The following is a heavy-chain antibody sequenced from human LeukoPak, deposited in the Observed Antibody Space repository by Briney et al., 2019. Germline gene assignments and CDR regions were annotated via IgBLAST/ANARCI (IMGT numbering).Heavy chain of an antibody. Sequence: GGSLRLSCAASGFTFSSYAMSWVRQAPGKGLEWVSAISGSGGSTYYADSVKGRFTISRDNSKNTLYLQMNSLRAEDTVVYYCAKGYCSSTSCYDFDYWGQGTLVTVSS. D-gene: IGHD2-2*01. J-gene: IGHJ4*02. CDR2: ISGSGGST. CDR3: AKGYCSSTSCYDFDY. CDR1: GFTFSSYA. V-gene: IGHV3-23*01.